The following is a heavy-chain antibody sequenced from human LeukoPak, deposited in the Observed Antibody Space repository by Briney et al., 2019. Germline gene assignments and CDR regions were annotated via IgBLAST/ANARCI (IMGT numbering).Heavy chain of an antibody. Sequence: NTSETLSLTCTVSGGSISSYYWSWVRQPPGKGLEWIGYIYYSGSTKYNPSLKGRATISVDTSKNQFSLKLGSVTAADTAVYYCARHKDHYDSSGYYSPSGYWGQGTLVTVSS. J-gene: IGHJ4*02. CDR1: GGSISSYY. D-gene: IGHD3-22*01. V-gene: IGHV4-59*08. CDR2: IYYSGST. CDR3: ARHKDHYDSSGYYSPSGY.